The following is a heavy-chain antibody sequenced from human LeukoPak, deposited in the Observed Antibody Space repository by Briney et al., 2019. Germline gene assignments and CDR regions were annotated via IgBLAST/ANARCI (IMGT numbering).Heavy chain of an antibody. V-gene: IGHV4-34*01. CDR1: GGSFSGYH. CDR2: INHRGST. J-gene: IGHJ4*02. CDR3: ARGGLIPYYFDY. Sequence: SETLSLTCAVYGGSFSGYHWSWIRQAPGKGLEWIGEINHRGSTNYNPSLKSRVTISVDTSKNQFSLKLSSVTAADTAVYYCARGGLIPYYFDYWGQGTLVTVSS.